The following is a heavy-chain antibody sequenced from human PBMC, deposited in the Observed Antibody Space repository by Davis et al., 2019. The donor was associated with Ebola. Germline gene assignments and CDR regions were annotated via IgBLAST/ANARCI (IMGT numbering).Heavy chain of an antibody. D-gene: IGHD6-6*01. CDR2: IYYSGST. CDR1: GGSVSSGSYY. Sequence: SETLSLTCTVSGGSVSSGSYYWSWIRQPPGKGLEWIGYIYYSGSTNYNPSLKSRVTISVDTSKNQLSLKLSSVTAADTAVYYCAREMSSSDSMYYYGMDVWGQGTTVTVSS. CDR3: AREMSSSDSMYYYGMDV. J-gene: IGHJ6*02. V-gene: IGHV4-61*01.